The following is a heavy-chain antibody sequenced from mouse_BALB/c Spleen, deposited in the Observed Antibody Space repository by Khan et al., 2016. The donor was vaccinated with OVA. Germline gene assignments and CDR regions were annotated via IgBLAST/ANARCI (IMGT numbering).Heavy chain of an antibody. J-gene: IGHJ1*01. CDR3: ARRAYYGHWYFDV. CDR1: GYSITSDYA. V-gene: IGHV3-2*02. Sequence: EVKLLESGPGLVKPSQSLSLTCTVTGYSITSDYAWNWIRQFPGNKMEWMGYIRYSGSTSYNPSPKSRISITRDPSKNQFFLQLNSVTTEDTATYYGARRAYYGHWYFDVWGAGTTVTVSS. D-gene: IGHD1-1*02. CDR2: IRYSGST.